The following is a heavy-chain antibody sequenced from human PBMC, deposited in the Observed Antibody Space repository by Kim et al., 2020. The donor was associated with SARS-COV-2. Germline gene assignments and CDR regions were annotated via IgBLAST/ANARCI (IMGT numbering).Heavy chain of an antibody. CDR2: IYYSGST. CDR3: ARSGILGHNWGY. CDR1: GGSISSNSQY. D-gene: IGHD1-1*01. J-gene: IGHJ4*02. Sequence: SETLSLTCTVSGGSISSNSQYWGWIRQPPGKGLEWIGSIYYSGSTYYNPSLKSRVTISVDTSKNQFSLKLSSVTAADTAVYYCARSGILGHNWGYWGQGSLVTVSS. V-gene: IGHV4-39*01.